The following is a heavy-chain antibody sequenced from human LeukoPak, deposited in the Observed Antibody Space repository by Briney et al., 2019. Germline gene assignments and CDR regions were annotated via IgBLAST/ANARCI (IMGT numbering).Heavy chain of an antibody. CDR1: GFTFRSYW. V-gene: IGHV3-74*01. Sequence: GALRLSCEASGFTFRSYWMYWVRQAPGKGLVWVSRINSEGSSTGYADSVKGRFTISRDNAKNTLYLYMNSLRADDTAVYYCVVANCGGDCSHWGQGTLVTVSS. D-gene: IGHD2-21*02. CDR2: INSEGSST. J-gene: IGHJ4*02. CDR3: VVANCGGDCSH.